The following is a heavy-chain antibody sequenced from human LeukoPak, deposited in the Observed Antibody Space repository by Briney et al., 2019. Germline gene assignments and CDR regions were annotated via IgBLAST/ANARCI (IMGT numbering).Heavy chain of an antibody. J-gene: IGHJ4*02. CDR1: GFTFSSYE. CDR3: ARASSAYGGYGGY. Sequence: GGSLRLSCAASGFTFSSYEMNWVRQAPGKGLEWVSYISSSGSTIYYADSVKGRFTISRDNAKNSLYLQMNSLRAEDTAVYYCARASSAYGGYGGYWGQGTLVTVSS. D-gene: IGHD4-17*01. V-gene: IGHV3-48*03. CDR2: ISSSGSTI.